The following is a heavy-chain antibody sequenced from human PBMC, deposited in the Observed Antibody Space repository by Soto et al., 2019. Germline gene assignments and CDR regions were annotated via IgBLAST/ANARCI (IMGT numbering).Heavy chain of an antibody. CDR3: ARYRGGYYSAFC. J-gene: IGHJ4*02. CDR2: VYYGGDS. Sequence: QVQLQESGPGLVKPSETLSLTCTVSGGSISSYYWSWIRQPPGKGLEWIGYVYYGGDSYYNPSPKWGVSIPVAPSESHSALKLSSVPAGGTAVYYRARYRGGYYSAFCWGQGPLVTVSS. V-gene: IGHV4-59*01. D-gene: IGHD1-26*01. CDR1: GGSISSYY.